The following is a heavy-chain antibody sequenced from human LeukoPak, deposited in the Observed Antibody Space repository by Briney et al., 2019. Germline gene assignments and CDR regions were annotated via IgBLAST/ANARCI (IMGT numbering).Heavy chain of an antibody. J-gene: IGHJ4*02. CDR1: GYTFTSYD. Sequence: GPSVKLSCKASGYTFTSYDINWVRQATGQGLEWMGWMNPNSGNTGYAQNFQGRVTMTRNTSISTAYTELSSLRSEDTAVYYLARTIRITMVRGVPPLYYFDYWGQGTLVTVSS. CDR3: ARTIRITMVRGVPPLYYFDY. V-gene: IGHV1-8*01. CDR2: MNPNSGNT. D-gene: IGHD3-10*01.